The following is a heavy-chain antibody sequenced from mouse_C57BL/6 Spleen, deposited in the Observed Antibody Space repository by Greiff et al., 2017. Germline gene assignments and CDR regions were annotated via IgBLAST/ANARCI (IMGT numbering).Heavy chain of an antibody. Sequence: EVMLVESGGGLVQPGESLKLSCESNEYEFPSHDMSWVRKTPEKRLELVAAINSDGGSTYYPDTMERRFIISRDNTKKTLYLQMSSLRSEDTALYYCARQGGPNEYDYWYFDVWGTGTTVTVSS. CDR1: EYEFPSHD. D-gene: IGHD2-4*01. J-gene: IGHJ1*03. CDR3: ARQGGPNEYDYWYFDV. V-gene: IGHV5-2*03. CDR2: INSDGGST.